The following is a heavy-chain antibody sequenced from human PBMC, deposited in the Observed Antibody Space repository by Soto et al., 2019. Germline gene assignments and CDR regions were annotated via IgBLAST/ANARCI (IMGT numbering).Heavy chain of an antibody. D-gene: IGHD4-17*01. CDR2: INAGNGNT. CDR3: ARERGLGVYGDYIVFQH. J-gene: IGHJ1*01. Sequence: QVQLVQSGAEVKKPGASVKVSCKASGYTFTSYAMHWVRQAPGQRLEWMGWINAGNGNTKYSQKFQGRVTITRDTSASTAYMELSSLRSEATAVYYCARERGLGVYGDYIVFQHWARAPWSPSPQ. CDR1: GYTFTSYA. V-gene: IGHV1-3*01.